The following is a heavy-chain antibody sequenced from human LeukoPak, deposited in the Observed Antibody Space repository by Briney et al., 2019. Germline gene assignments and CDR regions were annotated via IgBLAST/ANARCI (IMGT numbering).Heavy chain of an antibody. J-gene: IGHJ6*02. CDR1: GGTFSSYA. Sequence: ASVKVSCKASGGTFSSYAISWARQAPGQGLEWMGGIIPIFGTANYAQKFQGRVTITADESTSTAYMELSSLRSEDTAVYYCARGARYYDSSGPMDVWGQGTTVTVSS. D-gene: IGHD3-22*01. CDR2: IIPIFGTA. V-gene: IGHV1-69*13. CDR3: ARGARYYDSSGPMDV.